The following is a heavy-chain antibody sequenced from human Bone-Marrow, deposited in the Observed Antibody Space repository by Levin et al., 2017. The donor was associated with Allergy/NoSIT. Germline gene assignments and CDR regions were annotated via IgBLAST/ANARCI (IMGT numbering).Heavy chain of an antibody. D-gene: IGHD3-10*01. J-gene: IGHJ4*02. CDR3: ARHVGSGNYYHHFFDD. Sequence: GESLKISCVGSGFTFSDYYMTWVRQGPGKGLEWVSYISSASHYTQYADSVKGRFPVSRDNARNTLFLEMHSLRAEDTAVYFCARHVGSGNYYHHFFDDWGRGTVVTVSS. V-gene: IGHV3-11*03. CDR2: ISSASHYT. CDR1: GFTFSDYY.